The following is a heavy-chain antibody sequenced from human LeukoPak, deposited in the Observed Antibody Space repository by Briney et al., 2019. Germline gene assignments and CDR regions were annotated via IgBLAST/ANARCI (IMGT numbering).Heavy chain of an antibody. Sequence: ASVKVSCETSGYSFTSYYIHWVRQAPGQGLEWMGWINPNSGGASYVQKFQGRVTMTSDTSISTAYMELSSLRSDDTAVYYCARDSRNYYDSRGGGDEAFDIWGQGTMVTVSS. CDR3: ARDSRNYYDSRGGGDEAFDI. V-gene: IGHV1-2*02. D-gene: IGHD3-22*01. CDR2: INPNSGGA. CDR1: GYSFTSYY. J-gene: IGHJ3*02.